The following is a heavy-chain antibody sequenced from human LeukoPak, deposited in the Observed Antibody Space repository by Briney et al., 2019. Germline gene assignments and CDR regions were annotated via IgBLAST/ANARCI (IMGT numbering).Heavy chain of an antibody. CDR2: INPNSGGT. D-gene: IGHD2-2*01. CDR3: ARLICSTSCPNGGVADY. V-gene: IGHV1-2*02. CDR1: GYTFTGYY. Sequence: ASVKVSCKASGYTFTGYYMHWVRQAPGQGLEWMGWINPNSGGTNYAQKFQGRVTMTRDTSISTAYMELSRLRSDDTAVYYCARLICSTSCPNGGVADYWGQGTLVTVSS. J-gene: IGHJ4*02.